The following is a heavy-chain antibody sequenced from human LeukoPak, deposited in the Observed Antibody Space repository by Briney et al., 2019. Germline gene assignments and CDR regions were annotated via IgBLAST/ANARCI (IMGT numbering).Heavy chain of an antibody. CDR3: AREGSANYYLRPYYFDY. CDR1: GFTFSTYN. V-gene: IGHV3-48*01. Sequence: GGSLRLSCAASGFTFSTYNMNWVRQAPGKGLEWVSYISSGSGTLYYADSVKGRFTISRDNAKNSLYLQMNSLRADDTAVYYCAREGSANYYLRPYYFDYWGQGTLVTVSS. J-gene: IGHJ4*02. D-gene: IGHD1-26*01. CDR2: ISSGSGTL.